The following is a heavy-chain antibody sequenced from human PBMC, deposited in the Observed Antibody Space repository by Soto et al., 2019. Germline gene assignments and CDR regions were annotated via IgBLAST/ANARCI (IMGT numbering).Heavy chain of an antibody. D-gene: IGHD3-22*01. CDR2: IYYSGST. J-gene: IGHJ4*02. CDR3: AREVDYYDSSDYFSWNYFDY. Sequence: QVQLQESGPGLVKPSQTLSLTCTVSGGSISSGGYYWSWIRQHPGKGLEWIGYIYYSGSTYYNPSLKSRVTISVDTSKHQFSLKLSSVTAADTAVYYCAREVDYYDSSDYFSWNYFDYWGQGTLVTVSS. CDR1: GGSISSGGYY. V-gene: IGHV4-31*03.